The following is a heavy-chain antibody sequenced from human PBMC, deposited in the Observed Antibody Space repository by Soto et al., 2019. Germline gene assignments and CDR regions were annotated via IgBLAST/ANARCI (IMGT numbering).Heavy chain of an antibody. Sequence: QVQLQESGPGLVKPSQTLSLTCTVSGGSISSGGYYWIWIREHPGKGLEWIGSISYSGSTNYNPSLKGRVTISVDTSKNQFSLKLSSVTAADTAVYYCARADSGYDHTYYFDYWGQGTLVTVSS. V-gene: IGHV4-31*03. CDR1: GGSISSGGYY. CDR2: ISYSGST. CDR3: ARADSGYDHTYYFDY. D-gene: IGHD5-12*01. J-gene: IGHJ4*02.